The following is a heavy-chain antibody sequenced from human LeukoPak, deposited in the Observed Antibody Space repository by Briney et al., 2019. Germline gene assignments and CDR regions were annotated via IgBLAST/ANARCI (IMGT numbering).Heavy chain of an antibody. CDR1: GYTFTSYG. V-gene: IGHV1-3*01. J-gene: IGHJ4*02. CDR2: INAGNGDT. D-gene: IGHD2-15*01. Sequence: ASVKVSCKASGYTFTSYGISWVRQAPGQRLEWMGWINAGNGDTKYSQKFQGRVTITRDTSASTAYMELSSLRSEDTAVYYCARDSGEYYFDYWGQGTLVTVSS. CDR3: ARDSGEYYFDY.